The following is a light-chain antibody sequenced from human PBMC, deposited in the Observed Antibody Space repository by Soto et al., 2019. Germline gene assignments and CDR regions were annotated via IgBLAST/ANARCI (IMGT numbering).Light chain of an antibody. CDR1: SSDVGGYDL. CDR3: CSYAGSSTNYV. Sequence: QSALTQPASVSGSPGQSITISCTGTSSDVGGYDLVSWYQQHPGKAPKLMIYEVTKWPSGVSNRFSGSKSGNTASLTISGLQAEDEADYYCCSYAGSSTNYVFGGGTKVTVL. CDR2: EVT. V-gene: IGLV2-23*02. J-gene: IGLJ1*01.